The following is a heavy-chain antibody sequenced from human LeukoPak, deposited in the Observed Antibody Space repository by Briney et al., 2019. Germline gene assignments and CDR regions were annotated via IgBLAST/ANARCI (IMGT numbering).Heavy chain of an antibody. V-gene: IGHV4-34*01. CDR3: ARGNRDGYNLDY. CDR2: INHSGST. Sequence: SETLSLTCAVYGGSFSGDYWCWSRHPPGKGLGWIGEINHSGSTNYNPSLKSRVTISVDTSKSQFSLKLSSVTAADTAVYYCARGNRDGYNLDYWGQGTLVTVSS. J-gene: IGHJ4*02. CDR1: GGSFSGDY. D-gene: IGHD5-24*01.